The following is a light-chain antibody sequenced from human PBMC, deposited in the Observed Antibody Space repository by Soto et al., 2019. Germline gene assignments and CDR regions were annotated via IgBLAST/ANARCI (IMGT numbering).Light chain of an antibody. CDR2: DVN. CDR3: CSFGGTLTSVV. CDR1: SSDVGGYNY. V-gene: IGLV2-11*01. Sequence: QSALTQPRSVSGSPGQSVTISCTGTSSDVGGYNYVSWYQHHPGKAPKLMIHDVNKRPSGVPDRFSGSKSGNTASLTISGLQTEDEADYYCCSFGGTLTSVVFGGGTKLTVL. J-gene: IGLJ3*02.